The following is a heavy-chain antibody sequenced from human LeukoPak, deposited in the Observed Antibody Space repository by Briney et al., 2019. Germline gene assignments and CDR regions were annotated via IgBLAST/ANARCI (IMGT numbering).Heavy chain of an antibody. Sequence: PSETLSLTCTVSGGSISSYYWSWIRQPPGKGLEWIGYIYYSGSTNYNPSLKSRVTISVDTSKNQFSLKLSSVTAADTAVYYCARSVSYSNYVPLRPDYWGQGTLVTVPS. J-gene: IGHJ4*02. CDR3: ARSVSYSNYVPLRPDY. CDR1: GGSISSYY. V-gene: IGHV4-59*01. CDR2: IYYSGST. D-gene: IGHD4-11*01.